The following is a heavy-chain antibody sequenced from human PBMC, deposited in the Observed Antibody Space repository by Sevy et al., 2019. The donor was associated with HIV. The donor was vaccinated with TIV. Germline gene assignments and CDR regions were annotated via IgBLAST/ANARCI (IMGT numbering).Heavy chain of an antibody. CDR1: GFTFSSYE. Sequence: GGSLRLSCAASGFTFSSYEMNWVRQAPGKRLEWVSYISSSGSTIYYADSVKGRFTISRDNAKNSLYLQMNSLRAEDTAVYYCARDSHWIDYWGQGTLVTVSS. CDR3: ARDSHWIDY. V-gene: IGHV3-48*03. CDR2: ISSSGSTI. J-gene: IGHJ4*02. D-gene: IGHD1-1*01.